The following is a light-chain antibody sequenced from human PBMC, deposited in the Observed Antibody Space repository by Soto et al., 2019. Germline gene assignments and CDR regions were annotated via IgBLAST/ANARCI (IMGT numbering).Light chain of an antibody. CDR2: GAS. CDR1: KSISSN. V-gene: IGKV3-15*01. CDR3: QPCKAWGQIT. Sequence: EIVMTQSPATLSVSPGERATLSCRASKSISSNVGWYQQRPGQAPRLLIYGASLRDTGIPARFSGSGTGTQSTITVLGLEAVASAMNYCQPCKAWGQITFGQWTRLEIK. J-gene: IGKJ5*01.